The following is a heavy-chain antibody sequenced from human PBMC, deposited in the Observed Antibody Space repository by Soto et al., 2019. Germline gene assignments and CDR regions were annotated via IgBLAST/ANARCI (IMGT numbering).Heavy chain of an antibody. Sequence: SETLSLTCAVYGGSFSTYYWSWIRQPPGKGLEWIGEINQSGTTNYNSSLKSRVTISADTSKNQLSLRLSSVTAADTAVYYCASSHAGAHITAAVHWGQGTLVTVSS. CDR3: ASSHAGAHITAAVH. CDR2: INQSGTT. CDR1: GGSFSTYY. V-gene: IGHV4-34*01. D-gene: IGHD6-13*01. J-gene: IGHJ4*02.